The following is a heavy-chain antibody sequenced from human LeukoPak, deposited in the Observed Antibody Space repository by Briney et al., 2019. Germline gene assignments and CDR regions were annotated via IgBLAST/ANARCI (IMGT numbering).Heavy chain of an antibody. CDR1: GGSISSYF. CDR3: ARHALTTVTDGFDY. CDR2: VYYSGST. D-gene: IGHD4-17*01. J-gene: IGHJ4*02. Sequence: SETLSLTCTVSGGSISSYFWSWFRQPPGKGLEWIGGVYYSGSTYYNPSLKSRVTISVDTSKNQFSLKLSSVTAADMAVYYRARHALTTVTDGFDYWGQGTLVTVSS. V-gene: IGHV4-39*01.